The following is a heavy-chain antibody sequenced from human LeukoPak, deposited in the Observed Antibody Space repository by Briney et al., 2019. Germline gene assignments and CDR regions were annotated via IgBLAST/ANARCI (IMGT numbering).Heavy chain of an antibody. CDR1: GFTFSSYE. J-gene: IGHJ6*03. CDR2: INWNGAST. CDR3: ARDTLHYYGSGSYNQYYYYYMDV. Sequence: GGSLRLSCAASGFTFSSYEMNWVRQAPGKGLEWVSGINWNGASTSYADSVKGRFAISRDNAKNTLYLQMNSLRAEDTAVYYCARDTLHYYGSGSYNQYYYYYMDVWGKGTTVTISS. V-gene: IGHV3-20*04. D-gene: IGHD3-10*01.